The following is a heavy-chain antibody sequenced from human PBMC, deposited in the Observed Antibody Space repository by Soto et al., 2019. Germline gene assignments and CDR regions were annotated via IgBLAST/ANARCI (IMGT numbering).Heavy chain of an antibody. D-gene: IGHD2-2*01. Sequence: SETLCLTWTVAGGSLVGSGGCWAWIRPSPGKGLEWIGNMYYSGSTYYNLSLKSRVTMSVDTSKNQLSLKISSVTAADTSVYYCARIVVITADHDYYNYYAVGVWGQGTTVTFS. CDR3: ARIVVITADHDYYNYYAVGV. CDR2: MYYSGST. V-gene: IGHV4-39*01. J-gene: IGHJ6*02. CDR1: GGSLVGSGGC.